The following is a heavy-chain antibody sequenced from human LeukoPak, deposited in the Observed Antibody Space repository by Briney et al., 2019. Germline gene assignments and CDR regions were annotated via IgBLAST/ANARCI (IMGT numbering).Heavy chain of an antibody. V-gene: IGHV1-46*01. CDR1: GYTFTSYY. Sequence: ASVKVSCKASGYTFTSYYMHWVRQAPGQGLEWMGIINPSGGSTSYAQKFQGRVTMTRDTSTSTVYMELSSLRSEDTAVYYCARATQGNYYDSRWEFDYWGQGTLVTVSS. D-gene: IGHD3-22*01. CDR3: ARATQGNYYDSRWEFDY. CDR2: INPSGGST. J-gene: IGHJ4*02.